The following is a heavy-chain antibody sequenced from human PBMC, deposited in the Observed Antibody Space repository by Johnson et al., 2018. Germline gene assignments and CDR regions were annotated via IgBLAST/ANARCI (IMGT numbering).Heavy chain of an antibody. Sequence: QVQLVESGGGVVQPGRSLRLSCAASGFTFCPYGMHWVRQAPGKGLEWVALISYDGSNKYYADSVKGRFTISRDNSKNTLYLQMTSLRAEDTAVYFCAKKLGGSYQYDYWGQVTLVTVSS. D-gene: IGHD6-19*01. CDR1: GFTFCPYG. CDR2: ISYDGSNK. CDR3: AKKLGGSYQYDY. J-gene: IGHJ4*01. V-gene: IGHV3-30*18.